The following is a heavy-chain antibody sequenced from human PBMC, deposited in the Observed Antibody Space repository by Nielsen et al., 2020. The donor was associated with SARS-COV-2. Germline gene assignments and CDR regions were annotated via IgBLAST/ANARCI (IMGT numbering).Heavy chain of an antibody. J-gene: IGHJ4*02. CDR1: GGSISSSSYY. CDR3: ARHWRGSYHYFGY. V-gene: IGHV4-39*01. D-gene: IGHD1-26*01. CDR2: IYYSGST. Sequence: SETLSLTCTVSGGSISSSSYYWGWIRQPPGKGLEWIGSIYYSGSTYYNPSLKSRVTISVDTSKNQFSLKLSSVTAADTAVYYCARHWRGSYHYFGYWGQGTLVTVSS.